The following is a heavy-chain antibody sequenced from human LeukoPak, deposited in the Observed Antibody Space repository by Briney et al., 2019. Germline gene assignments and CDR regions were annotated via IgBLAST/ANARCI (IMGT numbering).Heavy chain of an antibody. V-gene: IGHV1-46*01. CDR2: INPSGGST. D-gene: IGHD6-13*01. CDR3: ARPQGIAAADPNRDYYYYGMDV. J-gene: IGHJ6*02. Sequence: GASVTVSCKASVYTFTSYYMHWVRQAPGQGLEWMGIINPSGGSTSYAQKFQGRVTMTRDTSTSTVYMELSSLRSEDTAVYYCARPQGIAAADPNRDYYYYGMDVWGQGTTVTVSS. CDR1: VYTFTSYY.